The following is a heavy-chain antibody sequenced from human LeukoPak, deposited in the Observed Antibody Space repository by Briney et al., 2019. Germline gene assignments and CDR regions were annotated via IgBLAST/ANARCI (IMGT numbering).Heavy chain of an antibody. CDR3: ARDTSSSWHFYYYYYMDV. D-gene: IGHD6-13*01. CDR1: GFTFSSYE. Sequence: GGSLRLSCAASGFTFSSYEMNWVRQAPGKGLEWVSYISSSGSTIYYADSVKGRFTISRDNAKNSLYLQMNSLRAEDTAVYYCARDTSSSWHFYYYYYMDVWGKGTTVTVSS. CDR2: ISSSGSTI. J-gene: IGHJ6*03. V-gene: IGHV3-48*03.